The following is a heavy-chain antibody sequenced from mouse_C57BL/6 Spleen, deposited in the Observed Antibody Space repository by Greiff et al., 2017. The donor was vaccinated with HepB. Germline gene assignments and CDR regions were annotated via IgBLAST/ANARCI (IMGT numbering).Heavy chain of an antibody. CDR3: TKGAQATYAMDY. CDR1: GFNIKDDY. CDR2: IDPENGDT. Sequence: EVQLQQSGAELVRPGASVKLSCTASGFNIKDDYMHWVKQRPEQGLEWIGWIDPENGDTEYASKFQGKATITADTSSNTAYLQLSSLTSEDTAVYYCTKGAQATYAMDYWGQGTSVTVSS. D-gene: IGHD3-2*02. J-gene: IGHJ4*01. V-gene: IGHV14-4*01.